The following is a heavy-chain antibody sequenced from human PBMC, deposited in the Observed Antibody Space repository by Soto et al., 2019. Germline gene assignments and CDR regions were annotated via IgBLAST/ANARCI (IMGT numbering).Heavy chain of an antibody. CDR2: IYYGGIT. D-gene: IGHD5-12*01. V-gene: IGHV4-30-4*01. J-gene: IGHJ4*02. CDR3: ARQYGGYEYYFDY. CDR1: GGSFSNGDYY. Sequence: SETLSLTCTVSGGSFSNGDYYWSWIRQPPGKGLEWIGYIYYGGITSYNPSLKSRVTISSDTSKNLFSLKLNSVTAADTAVYYCARQYGGYEYYFDYWDLGTLVTVSS.